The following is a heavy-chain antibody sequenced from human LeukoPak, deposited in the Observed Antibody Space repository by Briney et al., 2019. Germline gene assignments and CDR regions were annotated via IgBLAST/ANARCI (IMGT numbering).Heavy chain of an antibody. D-gene: IGHD3-10*01. J-gene: IGHJ4*02. CDR3: TYGSGSFEH. CDR1: GASISTSSYY. CDR2: VYDSGTT. Sequence: SETLSLTCTVSGASISTSSYYWGWIRQPPGEGLQWIGNVYDSGTTDYNPSFKSRVTISVDTSQNQFSLKLTSVTAADTAVYHCTYGSGSFEHWGQGALVTVSS. V-gene: IGHV4-39*01.